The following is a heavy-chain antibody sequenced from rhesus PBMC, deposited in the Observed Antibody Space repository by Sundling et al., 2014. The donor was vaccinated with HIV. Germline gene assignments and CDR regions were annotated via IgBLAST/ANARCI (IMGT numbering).Heavy chain of an antibody. CDR3: VTTGVLATFDY. Sequence: QLQLQESGPGLVKPSETLSLTCAVSGGSISSYYWSWIRQPPGKGLEWIGRISGSSGSTDYNPSLKSRVTISTDTSKNQFSLKVSSVTAADTAVYYCVTTGVLATFDYWGQGLLVTVSS. J-gene: IGHJ4*01. D-gene: IGHD2-2*01. V-gene: IGHV4-173*01. CDR1: GGSISSYY. CDR2: ISGSSGST.